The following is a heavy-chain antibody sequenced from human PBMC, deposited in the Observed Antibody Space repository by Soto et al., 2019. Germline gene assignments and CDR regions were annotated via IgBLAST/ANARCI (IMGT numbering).Heavy chain of an antibody. CDR2: ISSSGAFT. J-gene: IGHJ4*02. V-gene: IGHV3-23*01. CDR3: VKHQVSLVRGISPFDY. CDR1: GFTFNSND. Sequence: SLRLSCAVSGFTFNSNDMTWVRQAPGKGLEWVSTISSSGAFTYHADSVRGRLTISRDNSKNTVYLQMNSLRAEDTAVYYCVKHQVSLVRGISPFDYWGQGALVTVSS. D-gene: IGHD3-10*01.